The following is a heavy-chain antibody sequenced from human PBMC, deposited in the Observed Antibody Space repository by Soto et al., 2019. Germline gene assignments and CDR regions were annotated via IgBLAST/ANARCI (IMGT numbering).Heavy chain of an antibody. CDR1: GYTFTGYY. V-gene: IGHV1-2*04. CDR2: ISPNSGDT. J-gene: IGHJ6*02. CDR3: ATVGFNYYYGMDV. Sequence: ASVKVSCKASGYTFTGYYVHWVRQAPGQGLEWMGWISPNSGDTNYAQKFQGWVTMTRDTSISTAYMELSRLKSDDTAVYFCATVGFNYYYGMDVWGQGTTVTVSS.